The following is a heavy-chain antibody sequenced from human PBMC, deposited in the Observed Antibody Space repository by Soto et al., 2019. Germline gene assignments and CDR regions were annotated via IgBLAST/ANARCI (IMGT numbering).Heavy chain of an antibody. V-gene: IGHV3-30*18. CDR1: GFTFSSYG. Sequence: QVQLVESGGGVVQPGRSLRLSCAASGFTFSSYGMHWVRQAPGKGLEWVAVISYDGSNKYYADSVKGRFTISRDNSKNTLYLQMNSLRAEVTAVYYCAKEQYFDWLPIGGGDYWGQGTLVTVSS. CDR2: ISYDGSNK. J-gene: IGHJ4*02. CDR3: AKEQYFDWLPIGGGDY. D-gene: IGHD3-9*01.